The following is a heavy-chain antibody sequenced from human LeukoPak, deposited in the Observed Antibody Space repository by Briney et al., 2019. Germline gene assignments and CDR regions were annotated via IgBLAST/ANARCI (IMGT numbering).Heavy chain of an antibody. D-gene: IGHD5-18*01. J-gene: IGHJ4*02. CDR2: ISGSGGST. Sequence: AGSLRLSCAASGFTFSSYAMSWVRQAPGKGLEWVSGISGSGGSTYHADSVKGRFTISRDNSKNTLYLQMNSLRAEDTALYYCAKDRNNYGLLGFDYWGQGTLVTVSS. CDR3: AKDRNNYGLLGFDY. V-gene: IGHV3-23*01. CDR1: GFTFSSYA.